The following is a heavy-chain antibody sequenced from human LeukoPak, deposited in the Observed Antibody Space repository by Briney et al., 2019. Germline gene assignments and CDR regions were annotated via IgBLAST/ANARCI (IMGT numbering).Heavy chain of an antibody. V-gene: IGHV3-15*07. D-gene: IGHD3-16*01. CDR3: ATPALGRRLYYYDY. CDR2: IRTKSDGETV. Sequence: GGSLRLSCAASGFTFSSACLSWVRQAPGKGLEWVGRIRTKSDGETVDYAAPMKGRFTISRDDSKNTLFLQMNSLKAEDTAVYYCATPALGRRLYYYDYWGQGTLVTVSP. CDR1: GFTFSSAC. J-gene: IGHJ4*02.